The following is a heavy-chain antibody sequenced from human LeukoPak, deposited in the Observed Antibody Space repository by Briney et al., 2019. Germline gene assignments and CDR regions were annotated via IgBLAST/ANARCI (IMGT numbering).Heavy chain of an antibody. D-gene: IGHD4-11*01. V-gene: IGHV3-48*03. Sequence: GGSLRLSCAASGFTFSGYEMNWVRQAPGKGLEWVSFITSSGNTMYYADSVKGRFTISRDNAKNSLYLQMNSLRADDTAVYYCARLRSKYWFDPWGQGTLVTVSS. CDR3: ARLRSKYWFDP. CDR2: ITSSGNTM. CDR1: GFTFSGYE. J-gene: IGHJ5*02.